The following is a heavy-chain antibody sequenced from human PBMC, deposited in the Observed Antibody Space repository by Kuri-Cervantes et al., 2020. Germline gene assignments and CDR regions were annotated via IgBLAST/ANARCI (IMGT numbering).Heavy chain of an antibody. J-gene: IGHJ5*02. CDR3: ARGPYSSGWRYGGYNWFDP. CDR2: INPNSGGT. CDR1: GYTFTGYY. Sequence: ASVKVSCKASGYTFTGYYMHWVRQAPGQGLEWMGWINPNSGGTNYAQKFQGWVTMTRDTSISTAYMELSRLRSDDTAVYYCARGPYSSGWRYGGYNWFDPWGQGTLVTVSS. V-gene: IGHV1-2*04. D-gene: IGHD6-19*01.